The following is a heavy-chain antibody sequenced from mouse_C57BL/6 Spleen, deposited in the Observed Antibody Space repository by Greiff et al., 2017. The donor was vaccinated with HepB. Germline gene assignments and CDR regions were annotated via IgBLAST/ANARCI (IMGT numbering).Heavy chain of an antibody. CDR3: ARGGELGGFDY. V-gene: IGHV1-80*01. D-gene: IGHD4-1*01. CDR2: IYPGDGDT. CDR1: GYAFSSYW. J-gene: IGHJ2*01. Sequence: VQLQQSGAELVKPGASVKISCKASGYAFSSYWMNWVKQRTGKGLEWIGQIYPGDGDTNYNGKFKGKATLTADKSSSTAYMQLSSLTSEDSAVYFCARGGELGGFDYWGQGTTLTVSS.